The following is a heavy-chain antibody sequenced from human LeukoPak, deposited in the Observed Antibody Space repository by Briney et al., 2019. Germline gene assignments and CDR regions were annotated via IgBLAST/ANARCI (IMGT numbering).Heavy chain of an antibody. CDR1: GFTFSSYA. V-gene: IGHV3-30-3*01. D-gene: IGHD1-26*01. J-gene: IGHJ5*02. CDR2: ISYDGSNK. Sequence: GGSLRLSCAASGFTFSSYAMHWVRQAPGKGLEWVAVISYDGSNKYYADSVKGRFTISRDNSKNTLYLQMNSLRAEDTAVYYCARPYIVGAPGLLNWLDPWGLGTLVTVSS. CDR3: ARPYIVGAPGLLNWLDP.